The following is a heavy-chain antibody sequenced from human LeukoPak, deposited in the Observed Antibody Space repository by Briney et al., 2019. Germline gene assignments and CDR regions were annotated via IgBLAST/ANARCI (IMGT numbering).Heavy chain of an antibody. CDR1: GFTFADYA. CDR2: LSWNSGSI. V-gene: IGHV3-9*01. J-gene: IGHJ4*02. Sequence: PLRLYCTASGFTFADYAMPWVGQAPGKALDLSSGLSWNSGSIGYADSVKGRFTISRDNAKNSLYLQMNSLRAEDTALYYCAKDAEPSRHEGTLDYWGQGTLVTVSS. CDR3: AKDAEPSRHEGTLDY. D-gene: IGHD1-1*01.